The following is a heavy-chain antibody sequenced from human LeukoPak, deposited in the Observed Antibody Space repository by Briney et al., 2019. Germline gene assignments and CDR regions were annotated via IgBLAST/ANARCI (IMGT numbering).Heavy chain of an antibody. CDR3: ARLRRGSRGYWRYYYGMDV. CDR1: GFTFSTYW. D-gene: IGHD3-22*01. J-gene: IGHJ6*02. CDR2: IKQDGSVK. V-gene: IGHV3-7*01. Sequence: PGGSLRLSCAASGFTFSTYWVTWVRQAPGKGLEWVANIKQDGSVKHYVGSVKGRFTISRDNAKNSLYLQMNSLRAEDTAVYYCARLRRGSRGYWRYYYGMDVWGQGTTVTVSS.